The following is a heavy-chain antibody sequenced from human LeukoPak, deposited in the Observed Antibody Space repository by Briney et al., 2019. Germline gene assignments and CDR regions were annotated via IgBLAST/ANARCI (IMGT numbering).Heavy chain of an antibody. D-gene: IGHD6-13*01. J-gene: IGHJ4*02. Sequence: GGSLRLSCAASGFTFSDYHMAWIRQAPGKGLQWVSYISNGGDIYYADSVKGRFTISRDNAKNSLYLQMDSLRAEDTALYYCAKDIEAAGLFFDYWGQGTLVTVSS. CDR2: ISNGGDI. CDR3: AKDIEAAGLFFDY. CDR1: GFTFSDYH. V-gene: IGHV3-11*04.